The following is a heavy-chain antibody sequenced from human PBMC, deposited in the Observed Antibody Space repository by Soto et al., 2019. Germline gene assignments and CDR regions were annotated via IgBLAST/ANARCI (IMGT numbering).Heavy chain of an antibody. CDR2: IIPIFGTA. J-gene: IGHJ4*02. CDR1: GGTFSSYA. D-gene: IGHD6-13*01. Sequence: QVQLVQSGAEVKKPGASVKVSCKASGGTFSSYAIRWVRQAPGQGLEWMGGIIPIFGTANYAQKFQGRVTITADESTSTAYMELSSLRSEDTAVYYCARAKGSSWSFLALSSYDYWGQGTLVTVSS. CDR3: ARAKGSSWSFLALSSYDY. V-gene: IGHV1-69*01.